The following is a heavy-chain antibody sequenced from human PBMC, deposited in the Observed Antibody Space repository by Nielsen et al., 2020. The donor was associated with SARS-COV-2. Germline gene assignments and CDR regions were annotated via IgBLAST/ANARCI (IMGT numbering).Heavy chain of an antibody. Sequence: ASVKVSCKVSGYTLTELSMHWVRQAPGKGLEWMGGFDPEDGETIYAQKFQGRVTMTTDTSTSTAYMELSRLRSDDTAVYYCARDFGIAAADPRDYWGQGTLVTVSS. J-gene: IGHJ4*02. CDR1: GYTLTELS. CDR2: FDPEDGET. V-gene: IGHV1-24*01. D-gene: IGHD6-13*01. CDR3: ARDFGIAAADPRDY.